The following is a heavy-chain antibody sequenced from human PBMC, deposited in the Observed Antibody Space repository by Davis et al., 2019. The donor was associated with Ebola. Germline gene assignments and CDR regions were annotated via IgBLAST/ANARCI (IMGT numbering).Heavy chain of an antibody. D-gene: IGHD2-15*01. CDR1: GYTFTDYN. CDR3: ARGLVDGWFDP. Sequence: ASVKVSCKASGYTFTDYNIHWMRQAPGQGLEWLGRVILKSGATNYAQKFQGRVTMTRDTSISTVYMELSSLRYDDTADYYCARGLVDGWFDPWGQGTLVTVSS. CDR2: VILKSGAT. V-gene: IGHV1-2*06. J-gene: IGHJ5*02.